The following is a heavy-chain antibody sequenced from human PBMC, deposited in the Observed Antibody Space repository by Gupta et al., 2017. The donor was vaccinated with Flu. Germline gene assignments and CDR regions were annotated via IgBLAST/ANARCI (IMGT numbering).Heavy chain of an antibody. V-gene: IGHV3-21*01. Sequence: EVQLVESGGGLVKPGGSLRLSCAASGFTFSSYSMHWVRQAPGKGLEWVSSISSSSSYIYYADSVKGRFTISRDNAKNSLYLQMNSLRAEDTAVYYCARDVEQLAGNFDYWGQGTLVTVSS. D-gene: IGHD6-13*01. J-gene: IGHJ4*02. CDR2: ISSSSSYI. CDR3: ARDVEQLAGNFDY. CDR1: GFTFSSYS.